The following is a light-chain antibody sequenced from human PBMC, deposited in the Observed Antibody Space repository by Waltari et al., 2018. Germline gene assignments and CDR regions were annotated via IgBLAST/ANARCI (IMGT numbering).Light chain of an antibody. J-gene: IGLJ1*01. CDR2: GSS. CDR1: SSNIGAGYD. CDR3: QSYDSSLSGSYV. V-gene: IGLV1-40*01. Sequence: QSVLTQPPSVSGAPGQRITISCTGSSSNIGAGYDVHWYQQLPGTAPKLLIYGSSNRPSGVPDRFSGSKSGTSASLAITGLRAEDEADYYCQSYDSSLSGSYVFGTGTKVTVL.